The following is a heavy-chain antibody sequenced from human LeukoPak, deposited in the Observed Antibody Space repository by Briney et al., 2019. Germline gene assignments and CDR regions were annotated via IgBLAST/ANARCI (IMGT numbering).Heavy chain of an antibody. Sequence: SETLSLTCAVYGGSFSGYYWSWIRQPPGKGLEWIGEINHSGSTNYNPSLKSRVTISVDTSKNQFSLKLSSVTAADTAVYYCARRLGRDYYGSGSYYWVGHFDYWGQGTLVTVSS. D-gene: IGHD3-10*01. V-gene: IGHV4-34*01. J-gene: IGHJ4*02. CDR1: GGSFSGYY. CDR3: ARRLGRDYYGSGSYYWVGHFDY. CDR2: INHSGST.